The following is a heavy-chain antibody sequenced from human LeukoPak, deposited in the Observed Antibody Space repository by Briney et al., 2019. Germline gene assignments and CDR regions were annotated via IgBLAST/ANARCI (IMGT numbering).Heavy chain of an antibody. Sequence: GGSLRLSCAASGFTFSNYWMHWVRQAPGKGLVWVSRINTDGSRTDYADSVKGRFTISRDNAKNTLYLQMNSLRAEDTAVYFCARDSRSHCGTAACDYWGQGTLVTVSS. CDR3: ARDSRSHCGTAACDY. CDR1: GFTFSNYW. J-gene: IGHJ4*02. V-gene: IGHV3-74*01. CDR2: INTDGSRT. D-gene: IGHD2-8*02.